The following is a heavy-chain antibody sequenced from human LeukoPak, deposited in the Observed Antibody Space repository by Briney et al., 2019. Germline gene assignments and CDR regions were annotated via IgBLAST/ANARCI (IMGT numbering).Heavy chain of an antibody. D-gene: IGHD2-2*03. CDR2: SSPGDSDT. J-gene: IGHJ4*02. V-gene: IGHV5-51*01. CDR3: ARINGYCSSASCSLTFDF. Sequence: GESLKISCKGSGYSFISYWIGWVRQMPGKGLEWMGISSPGDSDTRYSPSFQGQVTISADKSISTAYLQWSSLKALDTAMYYCARINGYCSSASCSLTFDFWGQGTLVTVST. CDR1: GYSFISYW.